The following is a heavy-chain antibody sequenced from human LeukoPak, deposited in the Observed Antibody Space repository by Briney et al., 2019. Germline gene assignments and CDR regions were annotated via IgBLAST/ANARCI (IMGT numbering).Heavy chain of an antibody. CDR1: GFTFSSYS. D-gene: IGHD3-10*01. CDR3: ARTGITMVRGAVQGFDP. V-gene: IGHV3-21*01. Sequence: GGSLRLSCAASGFTFSSYSMNWVRQAPGKGLEWVSSISSSSSYIYYADSVKGRFTISRDNAKNSLYLQMNSLGAEDTAVHYCARTGITMVRGAVQGFDPWGQGTLVTVSS. CDR2: ISSSSSYI. J-gene: IGHJ5*02.